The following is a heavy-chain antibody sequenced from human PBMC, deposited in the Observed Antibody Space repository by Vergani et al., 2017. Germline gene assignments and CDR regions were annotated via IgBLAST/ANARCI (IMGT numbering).Heavy chain of an antibody. V-gene: IGHV4-61*02. J-gene: IGHJ3*01. CDR1: GGSFSTGGQS. CDR2: IYTSGAT. Sequence: QVQLQESGPGLVKPSQTLSLTCTVSGGSFSTGGQSWTWLRQSAGKGLELIGRIYTSGATNYNPSLRRRSIMSVEVSKKQFSLNLTAVTAAHTAVYYCARDGGEYDKDALDVWGQGTKVTVTS. D-gene: IGHD2-21*01. CDR3: ARDGGEYDKDALDV.